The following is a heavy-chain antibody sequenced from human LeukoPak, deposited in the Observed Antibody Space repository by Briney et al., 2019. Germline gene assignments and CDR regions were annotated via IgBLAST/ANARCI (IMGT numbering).Heavy chain of an antibody. CDR3: ATVGPSGYALDY. D-gene: IGHD3-22*01. CDR1: GYTFAGYY. CDR2: INPNSGGT. J-gene: IGHJ4*02. V-gene: IGHV1-2*02. Sequence: VKVSCKASGYTFAGYYMHWVRQAPGQGLEWMGWINPNSGGTNYAQKFQGRVTMTRDTSISTAYMELSRLRSDDTAVYYCATVGPSGYALDYWGQGTLVTVSS.